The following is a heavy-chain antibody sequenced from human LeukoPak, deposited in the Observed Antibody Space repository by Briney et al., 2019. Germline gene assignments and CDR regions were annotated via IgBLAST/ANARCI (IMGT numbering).Heavy chain of an antibody. D-gene: IGHD3-3*01. CDR2: IKQDASDK. CDR1: GFTFSTYW. V-gene: IGHV3-7*01. Sequence: PGGSLRLSCAGSGFTFSTYWMSWVRQAPGKGLEWVAHIKQDASDKYYVNSVRGRFTISRDNAKNSVFLQMISFRAEDTAVYYCATLFGDTSMYHFDYWGQGTLVTVSS. J-gene: IGHJ4*02. CDR3: ATLFGDTSMYHFDY.